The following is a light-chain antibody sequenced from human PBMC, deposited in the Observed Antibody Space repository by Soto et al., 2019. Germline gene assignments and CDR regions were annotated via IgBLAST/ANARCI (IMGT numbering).Light chain of an antibody. V-gene: IGLV2-11*01. J-gene: IGLJ1*01. CDR2: DVT. Sequence: QSVLTQPRSVSGSPGQSVTISCTGTSSDVGGYNFVSWYQHPPGKAPKLMLYDVTNRPSGVPDRFSGSKSDNTASLTISGLQAEDEADYYCCSYAGSDTYVFGTGTQLTVL. CDR3: CSYAGSDTYV. CDR1: SSDVGGYNF.